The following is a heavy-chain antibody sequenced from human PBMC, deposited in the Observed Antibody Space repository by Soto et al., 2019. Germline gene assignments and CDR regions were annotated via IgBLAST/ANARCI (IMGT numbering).Heavy chain of an antibody. V-gene: IGHV3-73*01. Sequence: GGSLRLSCAASGFTFSGSAMHWVRQASGKGLEWVGRIRSKANSYATAYAASVKGRFTISRDDSKNTAYLQMNSLKTEDTAVYYCTREGYGYVEIKFDYWGQGTLVTVSS. CDR1: GFTFSGSA. J-gene: IGHJ4*02. D-gene: IGHD5-18*01. CDR3: TREGYGYVEIKFDY. CDR2: IRSKANSYAT.